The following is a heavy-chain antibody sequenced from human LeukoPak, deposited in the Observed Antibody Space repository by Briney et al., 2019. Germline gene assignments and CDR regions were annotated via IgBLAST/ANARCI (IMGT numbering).Heavy chain of an antibody. Sequence: GESLKISCKGSGYSFTSYWISWVRQMPGKGLEWMGRIDPSDSYTDYSPSFQGHVTISADKSISTAYLQWSSLKASDTAMYYCASTDCSSTSCYAGYWGQGTLVTVSS. D-gene: IGHD2-2*01. CDR1: GYSFTSYW. V-gene: IGHV5-10-1*01. CDR3: ASTDCSSTSCYAGY. CDR2: IDPSDSYT. J-gene: IGHJ4*02.